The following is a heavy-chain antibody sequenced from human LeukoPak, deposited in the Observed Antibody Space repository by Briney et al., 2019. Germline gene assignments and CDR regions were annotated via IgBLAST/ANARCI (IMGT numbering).Heavy chain of an antibody. Sequence: GGSLRLSCAASGFTFSSHSMNWVRQAPGEGLEWVSYISSSSARYYADSVKGRFTISRDDARNSLYLQMNSLRAEDTAVYYCARMSGSRLPGYWGQGALVTVSS. CDR3: ARMSGSRLPGY. J-gene: IGHJ4*02. D-gene: IGHD3-3*01. V-gene: IGHV3-48*01. CDR2: ISSSSAR. CDR1: GFTFSSHS.